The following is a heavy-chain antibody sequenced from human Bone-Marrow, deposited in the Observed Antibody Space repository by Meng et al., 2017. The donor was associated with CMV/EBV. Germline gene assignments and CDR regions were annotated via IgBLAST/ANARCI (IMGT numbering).Heavy chain of an antibody. V-gene: IGHV6-1*01. CDR3: ARDGSGWYYFDY. Sequence: SQTLSLTCAISGDSVSSDSAAWQWIRQSPSRGLEWLGRTYYRAKWYSDHAISVKGRITINPDTSKNQVSMHLTSVTPEDTAVYYCARDGSGWYYFDYWGQGTPVTVSS. D-gene: IGHD6-19*01. CDR2: TYYRAKWYS. CDR1: GDSVSSDSAA. J-gene: IGHJ4*02.